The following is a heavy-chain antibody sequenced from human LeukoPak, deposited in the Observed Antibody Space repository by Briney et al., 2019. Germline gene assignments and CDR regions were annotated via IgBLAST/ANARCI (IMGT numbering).Heavy chain of an antibody. V-gene: IGHV3-33*06. CDR3: AKASDSSGYYEGYFQN. D-gene: IGHD3-22*01. CDR1: GFTFNTYG. J-gene: IGHJ1*01. CDR2: IWYDGGIK. Sequence: GGSLRLSCAASGFTFNTYGMNWVRQAPGKGLEWVAIIWYDGGIKYYADSVKGRFTISRDNSKNRLNLQMNSLRVEDTAVYYCAKASDSSGYYEGYFQNWGQGTLVTVSS.